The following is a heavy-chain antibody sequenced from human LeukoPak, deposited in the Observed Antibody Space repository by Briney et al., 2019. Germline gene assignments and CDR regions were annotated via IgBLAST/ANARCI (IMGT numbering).Heavy chain of an antibody. CDR1: GFTFSSYG. Sequence: PGGSLRLSCAASGFTFSSYGMHWVRQASGKGLEWVAVIWYDGSNKYYADSVKGRFTISRDNSKNTLYLQMNSLRAEDTAVYYCARDGHYYGSGSPFYFDYWGQGTLVTVSS. D-gene: IGHD3-10*01. J-gene: IGHJ4*02. CDR3: ARDGHYYGSGSPFYFDY. V-gene: IGHV3-33*01. CDR2: IWYDGSNK.